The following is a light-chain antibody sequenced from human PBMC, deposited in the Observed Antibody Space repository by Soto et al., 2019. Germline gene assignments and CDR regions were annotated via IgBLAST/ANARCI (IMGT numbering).Light chain of an antibody. CDR2: GAS. V-gene: IGKV3-15*01. CDR3: QHYNKWPPWT. Sequence: EIVLTQSPATLSSFPGDRVTLSCRASQYINTRLAWYQHRPGQAPRLLIYGASTRATGIPARFSGSGSGTEFTLTISSLQSEDFAVYYCQHYNKWPPWTFGQGTKVDIK. J-gene: IGKJ1*01. CDR1: QYINTR.